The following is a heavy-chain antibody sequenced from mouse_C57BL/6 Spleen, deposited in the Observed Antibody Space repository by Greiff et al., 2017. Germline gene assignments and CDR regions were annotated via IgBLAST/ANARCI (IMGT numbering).Heavy chain of an antibody. D-gene: IGHD1-1*01. CDR2: IDPSDSYT. J-gene: IGHJ2*01. CDR1: GYTFTSYW. Sequence: QVQLQQPGAELVMPGASVKLSCKASGYTFTSYWMHWVKQRPGQGLEWIGEIDPSDSYTNYNQEFKGKSTLTVDKSSSTAYLQLSSLTSEDSAVYYCARRRGSCHFDYWGQGTTLTVSS. CDR3: ARRRGSCHFDY. V-gene: IGHV1-69*01.